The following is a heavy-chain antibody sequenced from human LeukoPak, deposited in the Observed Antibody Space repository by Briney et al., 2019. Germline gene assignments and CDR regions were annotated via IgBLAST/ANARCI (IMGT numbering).Heavy chain of an antibody. J-gene: IGHJ4*02. Sequence: PGGSLRLSCVVPGFTISSYEMNWVRQAPGKGLEWVSYISSSGSIIYYADSVKGRFTVSRDNAKNSLYLQMNSLRAEDTAVYYCAREGCSGGSCYHPADYWGQGTLVTVSS. D-gene: IGHD2-15*01. V-gene: IGHV3-48*03. CDR3: AREGCSGGSCYHPADY. CDR1: GFTISSYE. CDR2: ISSSGSII.